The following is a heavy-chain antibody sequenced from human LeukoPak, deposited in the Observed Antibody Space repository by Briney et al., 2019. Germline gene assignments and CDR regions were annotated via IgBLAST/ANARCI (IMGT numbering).Heavy chain of an antibody. CDR3: ARDRFPQLQRMYYFDY. Sequence: GASVTVSCQASRYTFPRYGIIWLRQAPAQGREWLGWISAYNGNTNYAQKLQGRVTMTTDTSTSTAYMELRSLRSDDTAVYYCARDRFPQLQRMYYFDYWGQGTLVTVSS. CDR2: ISAYNGNT. V-gene: IGHV1-18*01. D-gene: IGHD2-2*01. J-gene: IGHJ4*02. CDR1: RYTFPRYG.